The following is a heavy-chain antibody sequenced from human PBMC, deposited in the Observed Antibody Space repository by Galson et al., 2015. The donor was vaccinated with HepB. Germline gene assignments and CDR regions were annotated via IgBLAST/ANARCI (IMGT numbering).Heavy chain of an antibody. D-gene: IGHD3-10*01. V-gene: IGHV5-10-1*01. CDR1: GYSIPSYW. CDR3: ARRGEFGNYYGMDV. CDR2: IDPSDSYT. Sequence: QSGAAVTKPGESLRISCKCSGYSIPSYWISRVRQMPGKGLEWMGRIDPSDSYTNYTPSLQGHVTISADKSISTAYLQWSSLKASDTAMYYCARRGEFGNYYGMDVWGQGTTVTVSS. J-gene: IGHJ6*02.